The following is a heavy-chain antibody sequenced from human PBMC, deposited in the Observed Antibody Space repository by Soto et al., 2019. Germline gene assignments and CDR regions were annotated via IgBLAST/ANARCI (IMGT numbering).Heavy chain of an antibody. V-gene: IGHV2-70*11. CDR3: ARTPDILLVPAAIVFDY. CDR1: GFSLNTSGMS. D-gene: IGHD2-2*01. Sequence: SGPTLVNPTETLTLTFTFSGFSLNTSGMSVSWIRQPPGKALEWLARIDWDDDKYYNTSLRTRLTISKDTSKNQVVLTMTNVDPVDTATYYCARTPDILLVPAAIVFDYWGQGTLVTVSS. CDR2: IDWDDDK. J-gene: IGHJ4*02.